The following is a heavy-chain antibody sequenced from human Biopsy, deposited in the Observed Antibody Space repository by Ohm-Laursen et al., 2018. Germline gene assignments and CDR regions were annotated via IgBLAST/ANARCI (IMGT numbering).Heavy chain of an antibody. CDR2: NIPILGTG. Sequence: GASVKVSCKAPGGTFSNYGVNWVRQAPGQGLEWLGENIPILGTGNYAQKFQDRVTVAADTSTRTATMELRSLRSDDTAVYYCATKLTGYFHHWGQGTLVIVSS. D-gene: IGHD3-9*01. V-gene: IGHV1-69*06. CDR3: ATKLTGYFHH. CDR1: GGTFSNYG. J-gene: IGHJ1*01.